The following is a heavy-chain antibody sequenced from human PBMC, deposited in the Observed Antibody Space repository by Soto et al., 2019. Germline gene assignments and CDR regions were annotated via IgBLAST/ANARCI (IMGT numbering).Heavy chain of an antibody. CDR3: ARGQRFSDWFDP. CDR2: IYSSGST. Sequence: PSETLSLTCTVSGGAINSYYWTWIRQPAGKGLEWIGRIYSSGSTKYNPSLQSRVTMSLDTSKNQFSLRLTSVTAADKAVYYCARGQRFSDWFDPWGQGTWVTVS. J-gene: IGHJ5*02. D-gene: IGHD3-3*01. V-gene: IGHV4-4*07. CDR1: GGAINSYY.